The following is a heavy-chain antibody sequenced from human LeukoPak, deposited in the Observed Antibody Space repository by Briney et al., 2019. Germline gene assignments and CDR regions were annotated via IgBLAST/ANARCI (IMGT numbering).Heavy chain of an antibody. CDR3: AKGRQGCSAGSCYNWFDP. Sequence: PGGSLRLSCAASGFTFDDYAMHWVRQTPGKGLEWVSGISWNSGSIGYADSVKGRFTISRDNAKNSLYLQMNSLRAEDMALYYCAKGRQGCSAGSCYNWFDPWGQGTLVTVSS. J-gene: IGHJ5*02. CDR2: ISWNSGSI. D-gene: IGHD2-15*01. V-gene: IGHV3-9*03. CDR1: GFTFDDYA.